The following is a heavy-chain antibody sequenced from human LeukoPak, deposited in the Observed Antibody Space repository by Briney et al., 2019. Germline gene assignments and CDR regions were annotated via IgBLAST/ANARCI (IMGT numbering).Heavy chain of an antibody. D-gene: IGHD1-26*01. CDR3: ARAFGGSYNIFAFDI. V-gene: IGHV4-34*01. J-gene: IGHJ3*02. CDR1: GGSFSGYY. Sequence: SETLSLTCAVYGGSFSGYYWSWIRQPPGKGLEWIGEINHSGSTNYNPSLKSRVTISVDTSKNQFSLKLSSVTAADTAVYYCARAFGGSYNIFAFDIWGQGTMVTVSS. CDR2: INHSGST.